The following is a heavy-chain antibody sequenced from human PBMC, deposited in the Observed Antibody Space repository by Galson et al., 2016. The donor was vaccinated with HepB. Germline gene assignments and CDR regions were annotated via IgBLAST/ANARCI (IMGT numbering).Heavy chain of an antibody. CDR1: GFTFSTSA. Sequence: SLRLSCAASGFTFSTSAMIWVRQAPGKGLEWVSAIGASGVTTYYADSVKGRFIVSRDNSKNTVYLQMDSLRAEGAALYYCAKIYNHGSFDSWGQGTLVTVSS. J-gene: IGHJ5*01. V-gene: IGHV3-23*01. CDR3: AKIYNHGSFDS. CDR2: IGASGVTT. D-gene: IGHD3-10*01.